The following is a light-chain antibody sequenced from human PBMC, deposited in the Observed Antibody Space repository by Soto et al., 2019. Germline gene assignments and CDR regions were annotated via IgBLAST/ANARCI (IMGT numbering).Light chain of an antibody. CDR3: CSYAGGASEL. CDR1: ISDVGRYNL. Sequence: QSALTQPASVSGSPGQSITISCTGTISDVGRYNLVSWYQQHPDKAPKLIIYEDIERPSGVSHRFSGSTSGNTASLTISGLQTEDEAKYFCCSYAGGASELFGGGTKLTVL. CDR2: EDI. V-gene: IGLV2-23*01. J-gene: IGLJ2*01.